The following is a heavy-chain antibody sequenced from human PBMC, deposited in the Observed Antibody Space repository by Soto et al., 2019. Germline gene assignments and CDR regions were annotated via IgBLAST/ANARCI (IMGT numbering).Heavy chain of an antibody. CDR3: AREMGITMVRGVIGFDY. V-gene: IGHV1-69*01. Sequence: QVQLVQSGAEVKKPGSSVKVSCKASGGTFSSYAISWVRQAPGQGLEWMGGIIPILGTANYAQKFQGRVTITADESTSTAYMELSSLRSEDTAVYYCAREMGITMVRGVIGFDYWGQGTLVTVSS. D-gene: IGHD3-10*01. CDR1: GGTFSSYA. CDR2: IIPILGTA. J-gene: IGHJ4*02.